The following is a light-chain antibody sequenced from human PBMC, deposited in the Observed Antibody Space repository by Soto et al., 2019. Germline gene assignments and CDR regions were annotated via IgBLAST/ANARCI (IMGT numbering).Light chain of an antibody. J-gene: IGKJ5*01. Sequence: IRMTQSPSSLSASTGDRVTITCRASQGISSYLNWYQQRPGKAPKLLILDASSLDTGVPSRFSGSGSGTDFTLTISSLQSEDIATYYCQQYYNVPITFGQGTRLEIK. CDR2: DAS. CDR3: QQYYNVPIT. V-gene: IGKV1-33*01. CDR1: QGISSY.